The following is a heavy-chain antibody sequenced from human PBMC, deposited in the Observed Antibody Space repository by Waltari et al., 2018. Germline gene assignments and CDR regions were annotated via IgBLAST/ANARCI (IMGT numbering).Heavy chain of an antibody. V-gene: IGHV3-53*02. CDR2: IFGDVRT. CDR1: GITVGNSH. CDR3: ATVGEGTSGYYHY. J-gene: IGHJ4*02. Sequence: EVQLIGTGGGLIQLGGSLRLSCEACGITVGNSHMSWVRQAQGKGLEWVSDIFGDVRTSYAEAVRGRFTISTDTSKNTLYLQMSSLTFEDTATYYCATVGEGTSGYYHYWGQGTLVTVSS. D-gene: IGHD3-22*01.